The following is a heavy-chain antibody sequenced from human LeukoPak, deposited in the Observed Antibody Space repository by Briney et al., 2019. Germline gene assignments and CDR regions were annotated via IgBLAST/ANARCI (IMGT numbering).Heavy chain of an antibody. V-gene: IGHV3-30*03. CDR1: GFTFSSYG. D-gene: IGHD3-10*02. CDR2: ISYDGSNK. CDR3: VTYYYVDAFDI. Sequence: GRSLRLSCAASGFTFSSYGMHWVRQAPGKGLEWVAVISYDGSNKYYADSVKGRFTISRDNSKNTLYLQMNSLRAEDTAVYYCVTYYYVDAFDIWGQGTMVTVSS. J-gene: IGHJ3*02.